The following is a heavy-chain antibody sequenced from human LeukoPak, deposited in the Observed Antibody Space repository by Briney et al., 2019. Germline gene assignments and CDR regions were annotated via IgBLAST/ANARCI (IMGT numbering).Heavy chain of an antibody. Sequence: GGSLRLSCAASGFTFSIYEMIWVRQAPGKGLEWVSVIHSGGTTYYVDSVKGRFIISRDNSKSTLFLQMNSLRVEDTAVYYCARYEYQLLGAFDIWGQGTMVTVSS. CDR1: GFTFSIYE. CDR3: ARYEYQLLGAFDI. J-gene: IGHJ3*02. V-gene: IGHV3-66*01. D-gene: IGHD2-2*01. CDR2: IHSGGTT.